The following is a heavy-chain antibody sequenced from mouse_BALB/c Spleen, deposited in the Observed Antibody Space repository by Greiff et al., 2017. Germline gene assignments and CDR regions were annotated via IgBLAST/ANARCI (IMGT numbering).Heavy chain of an antibody. CDR2: IWGDGST. CDR3: ARNPYNYAMDY. CDR1: GFSLTGYG. V-gene: IGHV2-6-7*01. J-gene: IGHJ4*01. D-gene: IGHD2-12*01. Sequence: VQGVESGPGLVAPSQSLSITCTVSGFSLTGYGVNWVRQPPGKGLEWLGMIWGDGSTDYNSALKSRLSISKDNSKSQVFLKMNSLQTDDTARYYCARNPYNYAMDYWGQGTSVTVSS.